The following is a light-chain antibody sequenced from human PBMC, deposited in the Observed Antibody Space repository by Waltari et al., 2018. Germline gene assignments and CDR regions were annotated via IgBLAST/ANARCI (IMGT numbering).Light chain of an antibody. CDR3: QQRCKWPPIT. CDR2: DAS. Sequence: VLTQSPATLSLSPGERATLSCRSSETVDIYVAWYPHNPRQAPRLLIYDASYRAAGIPVRFSGSGDGTEFTLTINSLEPEYSAIYYCQQRCKWPPITFGQGTRLDIK. CDR1: ETVDIY. J-gene: IGKJ5*01. V-gene: IGKV3-11*01.